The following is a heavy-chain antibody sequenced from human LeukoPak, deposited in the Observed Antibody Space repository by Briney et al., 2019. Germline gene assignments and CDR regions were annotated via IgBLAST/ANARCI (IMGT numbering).Heavy chain of an antibody. D-gene: IGHD6-19*01. CDR3: AREMGGYSSGWALFDY. CDR2: MNPNSGNT. V-gene: IGHV1-8*03. J-gene: IGHJ4*02. CDR1: GYTFTSYD. Sequence: ASVKVSCKASGYTFTSYDINWVRQATGQGLEWMGWMNPNSGNTGYAQKFQGRVTITRNTSISTAYMELSSLRSEDTAVYYCAREMGGYSSGWALFDYWGQGTLVTVSS.